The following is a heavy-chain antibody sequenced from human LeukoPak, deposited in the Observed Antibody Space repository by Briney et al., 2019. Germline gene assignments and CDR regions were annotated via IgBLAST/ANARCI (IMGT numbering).Heavy chain of an antibody. CDR3: AKGKFFVEMATIHGLGYFDY. CDR1: GFTFSSYA. CDR2: ISGSGGST. V-gene: IGHV3-23*01. Sequence: QPGGSLRLSCAASGFTFSSYAMSWVRQAPGKGLEWVSAISGSGGSTYYADSVKGRFTISRDNSKNTLYLQMNSLRAEDTAVYYCAKGKFFVEMATIHGLGYFDYWGQGTLVTVSS. D-gene: IGHD5-24*01. J-gene: IGHJ4*02.